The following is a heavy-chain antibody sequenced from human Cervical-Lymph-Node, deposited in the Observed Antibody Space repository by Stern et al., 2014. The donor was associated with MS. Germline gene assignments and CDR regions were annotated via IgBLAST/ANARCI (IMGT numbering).Heavy chain of an antibody. Sequence: DQLVESGGGVVQPGRSLRLSCATSGFTFSRYGMHWVSQAPGKGLGWVAVSWYDGTNEYYADSVKGRFTISRDNSNNTLYLQMNSLRAEDTAVYFCARDETPMAPGGFDIWGRGTMVTVSS. CDR2: SWYDGTNE. J-gene: IGHJ3*02. CDR3: ARDETPMAPGGFDI. CDR1: GFTFSRYG. D-gene: IGHD5-18*01. V-gene: IGHV3-33*01.